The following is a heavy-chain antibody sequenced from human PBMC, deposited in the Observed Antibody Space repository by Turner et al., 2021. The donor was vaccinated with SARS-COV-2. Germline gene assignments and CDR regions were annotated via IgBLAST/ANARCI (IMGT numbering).Heavy chain of an antibody. CDR3: ARQKPGFDSSGYYPDAFDI. J-gene: IGHJ3*02. V-gene: IGHV3-21*01. Sequence: EVQLVESGGGLVQPGGSLRLSCAASGFTFSNYNRNWVPQAPGKGLGWFSSFSSGRSYIYYADSVKGRFTISRDNAKKSLFLQMNSLRAEDTAVYYCARQKPGFDSSGYYPDAFDIWGQGTMVTVSS. D-gene: IGHD3-22*01. CDR2: FSSGRSYI. CDR1: GFTFSNYN.